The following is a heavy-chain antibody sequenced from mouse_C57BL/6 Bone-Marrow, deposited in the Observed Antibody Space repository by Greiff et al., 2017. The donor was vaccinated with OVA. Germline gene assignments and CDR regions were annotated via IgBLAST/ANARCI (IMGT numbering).Heavy chain of an antibody. Sequence: QVTLKVSGPGILQSSQPLSLTCSFSGFSLSTSGMGVSWIRQPSGKGLEWLAHIYWDDDKRYNPSLTSRLTISKDTSRNQVFLKSTSGDTADTATCYCALRAYYSNLYYFDYWGQGTTLTGSS. J-gene: IGHJ2*01. CDR1: GFSLSTSGMG. CDR3: ALRAYYSNLYYFDY. V-gene: IGHV8-12*01. D-gene: IGHD2-5*01. CDR2: IYWDDDK.